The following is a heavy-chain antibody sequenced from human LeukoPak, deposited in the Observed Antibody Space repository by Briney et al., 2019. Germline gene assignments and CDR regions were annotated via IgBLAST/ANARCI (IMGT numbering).Heavy chain of an antibody. CDR1: GFTFSSYS. CDR3: AKVGLYYYGSGSFFDY. J-gene: IGHJ4*02. Sequence: PGGSLRLSCAASGFTFSSYSMNWVRQAPGKGLEWVSSISSSSSYIYYADSVKGRFTISRDNAKNTLYLQMNSLRAEDTAVYYCAKVGLYYYGSGSFFDYWGQGTLVTVSS. D-gene: IGHD3-10*01. V-gene: IGHV3-21*04. CDR2: ISSSSSYI.